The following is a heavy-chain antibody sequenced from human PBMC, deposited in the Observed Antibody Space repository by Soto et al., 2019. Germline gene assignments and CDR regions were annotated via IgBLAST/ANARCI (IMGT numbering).Heavy chain of an antibody. CDR2: ISGGGGGT. J-gene: IGHJ4*02. D-gene: IGHD6-6*01. CDR1: GFSFSTYA. V-gene: IGHV3-23*01. Sequence: EVQLLESGGGLVQPGGALRLSCATSGFSFSTYAMTWVRQAPGKGLEWVSGISGGGGGTYYTDSVKGRFTISRDNSQSTLYLQMNSLTVEAAAVYFCAKARSIAAYQTPDFAYWGQGTLVTVSS. CDR3: AKARSIAAYQTPDFAY.